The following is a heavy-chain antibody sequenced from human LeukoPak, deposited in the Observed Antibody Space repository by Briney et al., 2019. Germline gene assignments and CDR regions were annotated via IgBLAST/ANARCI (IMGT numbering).Heavy chain of an antibody. J-gene: IGHJ4*02. V-gene: IGHV1-8*02. CDR2: MNPNSGNT. CDR3: ARGRGVRGVRHPNDY. Sequence: ASVKVSCKASGYTFTTYYMHWVRQAPGQGLEWMGWMNPNSGNTGYAQKFQGRATMTRNTSISTAYMELSSLRSEDTAVYYCARGRGVRGVRHPNDYWGQGTLVTVSS. D-gene: IGHD3-10*01. CDR1: GYTFTTYY.